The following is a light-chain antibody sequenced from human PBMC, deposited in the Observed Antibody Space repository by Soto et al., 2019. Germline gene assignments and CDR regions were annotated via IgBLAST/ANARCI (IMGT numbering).Light chain of an antibody. CDR2: DVH. CDR3: CSDAGGVTGV. CDR1: RSDVGGYRF. Sequence: QSALTQPRSVSGSPGQSVTISCTGARSDVGGYRFVSWYQQHTDKAPKLMIYDVHKPPSAVPDRFSGSKSGNTAALTISRLQAEDEDDYFCCSDAGGVTGVFGGGTQLTVL. V-gene: IGLV2-11*01. J-gene: IGLJ3*02.